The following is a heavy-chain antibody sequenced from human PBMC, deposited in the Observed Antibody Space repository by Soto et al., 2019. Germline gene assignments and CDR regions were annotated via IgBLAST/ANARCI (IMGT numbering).Heavy chain of an antibody. J-gene: IGHJ4*02. CDR2: IFSSGST. Sequence: QVQLLESGPGLVKPSETLSLTCTVSGGSISSYYWSWIRQPPGKGLEWIGYIFSSGSTNYNPSLKRRVTISVDTSKNQFCLKLSSVTAADTAVYYCARRYGGGFDYWGQGTLVTVSS. V-gene: IGHV4-59*08. D-gene: IGHD3-10*01. CDR3: ARRYGGGFDY. CDR1: GGSISSYY.